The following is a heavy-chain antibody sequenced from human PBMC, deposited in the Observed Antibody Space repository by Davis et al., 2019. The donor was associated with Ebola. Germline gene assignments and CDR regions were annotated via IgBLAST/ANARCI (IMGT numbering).Heavy chain of an antibody. CDR1: GFTFSRYG. CDR3: ARDGPNYDVDY. CDR2: IRSEATSQ. J-gene: IGHJ4*02. D-gene: IGHD3-22*01. Sequence: GESLMIPCDASGFTFSRYGMHRVRQAPGKGLEWVAFIRSEATSQDYGKSVQGRFFISRDDSKNTLYLQMNSLRVDDTAVYFCARDGPNYDVDYWGQGTLVTVSA. V-gene: IGHV3-30*02.